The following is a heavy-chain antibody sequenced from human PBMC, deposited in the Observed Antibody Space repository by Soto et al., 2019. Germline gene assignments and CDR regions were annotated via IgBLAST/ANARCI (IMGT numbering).Heavy chain of an antibody. CDR1: GFTFSSYS. J-gene: IGHJ4*02. CDR2: ISSSSSYI. D-gene: IGHD5-12*01. V-gene: IGHV3-21*01. Sequence: EVQLVESGGGLVKPGGSLRLSCAASGFTFSSYSMNWLRQAPGKGLEWVSSISSSSSYIYYADSVKGRFTISRDNAKNSLYLQMNSRRAEDTAVYYCAREQPSGYDHTPDYWGQGTLVTVSS. CDR3: AREQPSGYDHTPDY.